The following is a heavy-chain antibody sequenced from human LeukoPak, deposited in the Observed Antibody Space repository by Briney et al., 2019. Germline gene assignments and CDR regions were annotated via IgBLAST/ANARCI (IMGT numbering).Heavy chain of an antibody. D-gene: IGHD1-26*01. CDR3: ARDPVGAIGYGMDV. J-gene: IGHJ6*02. V-gene: IGHV3-66*01. Sequence: QPGGSLRLSCAASGFTVSSSYMNWVRQAPGKGLEWVSVIYSDGSTYYADSVKGRFTISRDNSKNTLYLQMNSLRAEDTAVYYCARDPVGAIGYGMDVWGQGTTVTVSS. CDR2: IYSDGST. CDR1: GFTVSSSY.